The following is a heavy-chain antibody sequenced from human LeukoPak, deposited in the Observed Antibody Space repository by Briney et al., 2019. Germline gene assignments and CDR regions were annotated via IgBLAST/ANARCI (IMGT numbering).Heavy chain of an antibody. CDR2: INHSGST. J-gene: IGHJ4*02. D-gene: IGHD6-19*01. CDR3: ARGHRACGWYNY. V-gene: IGHV4-34*01. CDR1: GGSFSGYY. Sequence: SETLSLTSAVYGGSFSGYYWSWIRQPPGKGLEWIGEINHSGSTNYNPSLKSRVTISVDTSKNQFSLKLSSVTAADTAVYYCARGHRACGWYNYWGQGTLVTVSS.